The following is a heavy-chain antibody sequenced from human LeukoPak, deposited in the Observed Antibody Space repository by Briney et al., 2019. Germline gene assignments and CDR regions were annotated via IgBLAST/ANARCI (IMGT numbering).Heavy chain of an antibody. CDR2: IYPGDSDT. CDR3: AGGLYCSSANCYFDY. V-gene: IGHV5-51*01. D-gene: IGHD2-2*01. CDR1: GYSFISYW. Sequence: GEFLEISCKGSGYSFISYWIGWVRQMPGKGLEWMGIIYPGDSDTRYSPSFQGRASISVDKSTSTAYLQWGSLKASDTAMYYCAGGLYCSSANCYFDYWGQGTLVTVSS. J-gene: IGHJ4*03.